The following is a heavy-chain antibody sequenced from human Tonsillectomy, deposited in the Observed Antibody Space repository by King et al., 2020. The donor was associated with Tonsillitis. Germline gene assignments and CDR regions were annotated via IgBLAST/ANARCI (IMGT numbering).Heavy chain of an antibody. V-gene: IGHV1-69*09. Sequence: QLVQSGAEVKKPGSSVKVSCKASGGTFSSYAIRLVRQAPGQGLEWMGRIIPILDIANDAQKFQGRVTITADKSTSTSYMELSSLRFEDTAVYYCAPTHSLWGQGTLVTVSS. J-gene: IGHJ4*02. D-gene: IGHD2-15*01. CDR2: IIPILDIA. CDR1: GGTFSSYA. CDR3: APTHSL.